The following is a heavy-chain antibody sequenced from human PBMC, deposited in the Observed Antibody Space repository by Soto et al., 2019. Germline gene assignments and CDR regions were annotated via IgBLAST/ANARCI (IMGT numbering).Heavy chain of an antibody. J-gene: IGHJ5*02. CDR3: ARGSTGWYDP. V-gene: IGHV1-8*01. Sequence: QVQLVQSGAEVKKPGASVKVSCKASGYTFTSYDINWVRQATGQGLEWMGWMIPNSGNTVYAQKFQGRVTMTRNTSISTADLELSRLTSGDTAVEYCARGSTGWYDPWGQGTLVTVSS. CDR1: GYTFTSYD. CDR2: MIPNSGNT. D-gene: IGHD1-1*01.